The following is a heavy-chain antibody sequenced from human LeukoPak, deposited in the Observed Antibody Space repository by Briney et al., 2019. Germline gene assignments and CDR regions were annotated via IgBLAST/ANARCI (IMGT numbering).Heavy chain of an antibody. CDR1: GFTFTSSA. CDR3: ARASPHCSGGSCYHSHYYYYYGMDV. D-gene: IGHD2-15*01. Sequence: SVKVSCKASGFTFTSSAVQWVRQARGQRLEWIGWIVVGSGNTNYAQKFQGRVTMTRDTSTSTVYMELSSLRSEDTAVYYCARASPHCSGGSCYHSHYYYYYGMDVWGQGTTVTVSS. V-gene: IGHV1-58*01. J-gene: IGHJ6*02. CDR2: IVVGSGNT.